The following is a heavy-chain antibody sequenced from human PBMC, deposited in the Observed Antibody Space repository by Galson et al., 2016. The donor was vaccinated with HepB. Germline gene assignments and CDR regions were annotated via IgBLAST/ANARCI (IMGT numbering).Heavy chain of an antibody. CDR2: ISAYSGNT. CDR1: GYTFTSYG. CDR3: VRDRSVTVGRAVIKYFDF. V-gene: IGHV1-18*01. D-gene: IGHD3-10*01. Sequence: SVKVSCKASGYTFTSYGISWVRQAPGQGLEWMGWISAYSGNTNYAQKFQGRVTVTTETSTSTAYMELRSLRSDDTALYYCVRDRSVTVGRAVIKYFDFWGPGTLITVSS. J-gene: IGHJ4*02.